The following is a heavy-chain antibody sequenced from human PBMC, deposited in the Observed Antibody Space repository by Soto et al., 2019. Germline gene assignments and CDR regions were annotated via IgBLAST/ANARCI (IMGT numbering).Heavy chain of an antibody. J-gene: IGHJ6*02. Sequence: PGESLKISCKGSGYTFTSSWISWVRQMPGKGLEWMGKIDPSDSYTNYSPSFQGHVTISADKSISTAYLQWSSLKASDTAMYYCARHRLVAAAGTDFYYYYYGMDVWGQGTTVTVSS. V-gene: IGHV5-10-1*01. D-gene: IGHD6-13*01. CDR1: GYTFTSSW. CDR3: ARHRLVAAAGTDFYYYYYGMDV. CDR2: IDPSDSYT.